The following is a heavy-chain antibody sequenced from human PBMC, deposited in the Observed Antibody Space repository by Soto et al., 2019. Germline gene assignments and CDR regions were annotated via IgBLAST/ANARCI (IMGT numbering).Heavy chain of an antibody. CDR1: GDSISSYF. CDR2: IYYTGTT. V-gene: IGHV4-59*01. Sequence: SETLSLTCTVSGDSISSYFWSWIRRPPGKGLEWIGYIYYTGTTNYNPSLKSRVTISVGTSKNQFSLKVTSVTAADTAVYFCARGGSRTGYYPYYFDLWGQETPVTVSS. CDR3: ARGGSRTGYYPYYFDL. J-gene: IGHJ4*02. D-gene: IGHD3-22*01.